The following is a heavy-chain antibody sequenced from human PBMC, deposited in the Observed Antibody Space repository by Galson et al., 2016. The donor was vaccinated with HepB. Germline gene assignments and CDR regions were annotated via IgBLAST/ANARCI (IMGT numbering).Heavy chain of an antibody. D-gene: IGHD1-14*01. V-gene: IGHV1-69*13. CDR2: IIPIFGPG. Sequence: SVKVSCKASGDTFRSHTIIWVRQAPGQGLEWMGGIIPIFGPGDYAQKFRDRVAITADESTRTVYMELSSLRSEDTAVYYCARGITGDLGPRKDAFDIWGQGTMVTVSS. J-gene: IGHJ3*02. CDR3: ARGITGDLGPRKDAFDI. CDR1: GDTFRSHT.